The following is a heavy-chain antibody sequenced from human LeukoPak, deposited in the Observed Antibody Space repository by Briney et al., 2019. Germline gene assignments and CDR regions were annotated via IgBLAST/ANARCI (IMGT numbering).Heavy chain of an antibody. J-gene: IGHJ3*02. D-gene: IGHD3-3*01. CDR3: ARLCVGFLEHCDAFDI. CDR2: INPNSGGT. CDR1: GYTFTGYY. Sequence: GASVKVSCKASGYTFTGYYMHWVRQAPGQGLEWMGWINPNSGGTNYAQKFQGRVTMTRDTSISTAYMELSRLRSDDTAVYYCARLCVGFLEHCDAFDIWGQGTMVTVSS. V-gene: IGHV1-2*02.